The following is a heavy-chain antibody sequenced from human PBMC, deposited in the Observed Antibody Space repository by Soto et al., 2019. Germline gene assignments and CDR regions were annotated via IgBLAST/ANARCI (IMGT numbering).Heavy chain of an antibody. CDR1: GFTFDDYT. J-gene: IGHJ6*02. V-gene: IGHV3-43*01. CDR2: ISWDGGST. CDR3: AKGEISGYDYYYGMDV. D-gene: IGHD5-12*01. Sequence: PGGSLRLSCAASGFTFDDYTMHWVRQAPGKGLEWVSLISWDGGSTYYADSVKGRFTISRDNSKNSLYLQMNSLRTEDTALYYCAKGEISGYDYYYGMDVWGQGTTVTVSS.